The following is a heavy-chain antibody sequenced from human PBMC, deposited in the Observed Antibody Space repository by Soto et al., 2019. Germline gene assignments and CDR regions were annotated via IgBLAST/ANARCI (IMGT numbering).Heavy chain of an antibody. CDR1: GGTFSSYA. CDR3: ARDDEGGDFWSGYPGLQAFDI. Sequence: SVKVSCKASGGTFSSYAISWVRQAPGQGLEWMGGIIPIFGTANYAQKFQGRVTITADESTSTAYMELSSLRSEDTAVYYCARDDEGGDFWSGYPGLQAFDIWGQGTMVTVSS. CDR2: IIPIFGTA. J-gene: IGHJ3*02. V-gene: IGHV1-69*13. D-gene: IGHD3-3*01.